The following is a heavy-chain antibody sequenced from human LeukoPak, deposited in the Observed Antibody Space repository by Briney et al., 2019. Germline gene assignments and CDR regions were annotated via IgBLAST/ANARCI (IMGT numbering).Heavy chain of an antibody. D-gene: IGHD2-2*01. CDR3: ARDTEYCSSTSCPNWFDP. CDR2: ISSSSSTI. CDR1: GFTFSSYS. J-gene: IGHJ5*02. Sequence: PGGSLRLSCAASGFTFSSYSMNWVRQAPGKGLEWASYISSSSSTIYYADSVKGRFTISRDNAKNSLYLQMNSLRAEDTAVYYCARDTEYCSSTSCPNWFDPWGQGTLVTVSS. V-gene: IGHV3-48*01.